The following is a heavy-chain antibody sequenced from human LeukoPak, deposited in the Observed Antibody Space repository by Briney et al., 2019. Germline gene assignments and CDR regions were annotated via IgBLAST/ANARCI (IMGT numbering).Heavy chain of an antibody. V-gene: IGHV3-11*04. Sequence: GGSLRLSCAASGFTFRDYDMGWIRQAPGKGLEWVSYISNSVGSRIYNADTVKGRFTISRDNTKNSLYLQMNSLRAEDTAVYYCVRAFNDAFDIWGRGTMVTVSS. CDR3: VRAFNDAFDI. CDR1: GFTFRDYD. CDR2: ISNSVGSRI. J-gene: IGHJ3*02.